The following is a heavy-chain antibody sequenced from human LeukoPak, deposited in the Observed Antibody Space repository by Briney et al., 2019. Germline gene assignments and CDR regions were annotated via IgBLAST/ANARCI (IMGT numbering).Heavy chain of an antibody. Sequence: ASVKVSYKTSGYTFTNYDINWVRQATGQGLEWMGWMSPNSGNTGYAQKFQGRVTMTRDTSINTAYMELSSLRSEDTAVYFCASNPPRTGDFNYWGQGALVTVSS. CDR2: MSPNSGNT. CDR1: GYTFTNYD. V-gene: IGHV1-8*01. J-gene: IGHJ4*02. D-gene: IGHD7-27*01. CDR3: ASNPPRTGDFNY.